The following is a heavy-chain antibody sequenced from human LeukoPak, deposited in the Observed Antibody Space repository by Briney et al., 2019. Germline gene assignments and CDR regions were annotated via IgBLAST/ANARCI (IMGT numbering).Heavy chain of an antibody. CDR3: AREGTDQYYYYYMDV. V-gene: IGHV4-59*11. Sequence: PSETLSLTCTVSGGSIRSHYWSWIRQPPGKGLEWVGYIYYSGSNNYNPSLKSRVTISLATSKTQFSLKLSSVTAADTAVYYCAREGTDQYYYYYMDVWGKGTTVTVSS. CDR1: GGSIRSHY. CDR2: IYYSGSN. J-gene: IGHJ6*03. D-gene: IGHD3-10*01.